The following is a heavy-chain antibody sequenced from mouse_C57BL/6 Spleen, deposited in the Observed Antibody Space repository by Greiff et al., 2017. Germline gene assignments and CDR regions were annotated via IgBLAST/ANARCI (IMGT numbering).Heavy chain of an antibody. D-gene: IGHD2-5*01. V-gene: IGHV1-81*01. Sequence: VQLQQSGAELARPGASVKLSCKASGYTFTSYGISWVKQRPGQGLEWIGEIYPSSGNTYYNEKFKGKATLSADKSSSTAYMELRSLTSEDSAVYFCARADYSNYWYFDVWGTGTTVTVSS. CDR1: GYTFTSYG. CDR3: ARADYSNYWYFDV. CDR2: IYPSSGNT. J-gene: IGHJ1*03.